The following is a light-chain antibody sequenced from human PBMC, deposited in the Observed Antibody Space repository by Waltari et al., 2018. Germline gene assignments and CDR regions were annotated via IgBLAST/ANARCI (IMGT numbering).Light chain of an antibody. CDR1: QSVSSSY. CDR2: GAS. V-gene: IGKV3-20*01. J-gene: IGKJ1*01. CDR3: QQYGSSPRT. Sequence: VLTQSPGTLSLSPGERATLSCRASQSVSSSYLAWYQQKLGQAPRLLIYGASSRATGIPDRFSGSGSGTDFTLTISRLEPEEFAVYYCQQYGSSPRTFGQGTKVEIK.